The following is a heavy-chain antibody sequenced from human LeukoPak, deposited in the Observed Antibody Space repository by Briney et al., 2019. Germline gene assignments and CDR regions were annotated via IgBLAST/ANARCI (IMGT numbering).Heavy chain of an antibody. CDR1: GFTFSSYA. D-gene: IGHD6-19*01. Sequence: GGSLRLSCAASGFTFSSYAMSWVRQAPGKGLEWVSGISGSGDNTYYADSVKGRFTISRDNSKNTLYLQMNSLRAEDTAVYYCAKTSLSGWYVPGAFDIWGQGTMVTVSS. J-gene: IGHJ3*02. V-gene: IGHV3-23*01. CDR3: AKTSLSGWYVPGAFDI. CDR2: ISGSGDNT.